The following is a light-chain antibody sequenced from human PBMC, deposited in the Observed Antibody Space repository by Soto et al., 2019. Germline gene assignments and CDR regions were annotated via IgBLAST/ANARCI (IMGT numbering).Light chain of an antibody. CDR3: MQRIEFPFT. V-gene: IGKV2-40*01. J-gene: IGKJ3*01. Sequence: DIVMNQTPLSLTVTPGEPASISSTSSQSLLDSDDGNTYLDWYLQKPGQSPQLLIYTLSYPASGFPDRFSGSGSGTDFTLKISRVEAEDVGVYYCMQRIEFPFTFGPGTKVDI. CDR2: TLS. CDR1: QSLLDSDDGNTY.